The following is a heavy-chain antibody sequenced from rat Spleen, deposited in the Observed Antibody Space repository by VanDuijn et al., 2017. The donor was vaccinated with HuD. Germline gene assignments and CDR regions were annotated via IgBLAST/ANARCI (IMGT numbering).Heavy chain of an antibody. Sequence: EVQVLESGGGLVQPGNSLKLSCVTSGFTFSTAWMYWYRQFPEKRLEWVARIKAKSNNYATDYTESVTGRFTISRDDSKSTIYLQMNNLKEEDTAVYYCGDAPRDFWGQGVMVKVSS. V-gene: IGHV6-6*01. D-gene: IGHD3-1*01. J-gene: IGHJ2*01. CDR2: IKAKSNNYAT. CDR1: GFTFSTAW. CDR3: GDAPRDF.